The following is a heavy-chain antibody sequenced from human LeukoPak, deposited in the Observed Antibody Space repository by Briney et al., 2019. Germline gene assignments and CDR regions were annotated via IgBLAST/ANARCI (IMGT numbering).Heavy chain of an antibody. D-gene: IGHD3-9*01. V-gene: IGHV1-69*06. CDR2: IIPIFGTA. J-gene: IGHJ3*02. CDR1: GGTFSSYA. CDR3: ARSRGGGRYFDWFGAFDI. Sequence: SVKVSCKASGGTFSSYAISWVRQAPGQGLEWMGGIIPIFGTANYAQKFQGRVTITADKSTSTAYMELSSLRSEDTAVYYCARSRGGGRYFDWFGAFDIRGQGTMVTVSS.